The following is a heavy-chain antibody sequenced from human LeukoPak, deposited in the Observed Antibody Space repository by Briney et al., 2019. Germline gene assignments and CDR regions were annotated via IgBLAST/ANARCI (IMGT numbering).Heavy chain of an antibody. Sequence: SVKVSCKASGATFSSYAISWVRQAPGQGLEWMGGIIPIFGTANYAQKFQGRVAITADESTSTAYMELSSLRSEDTAVYYCARTREWSYYGSGHHDAFDIWGQGTMVTVSS. J-gene: IGHJ3*02. D-gene: IGHD3-10*01. V-gene: IGHV1-69*13. CDR1: GATFSSYA. CDR2: IIPIFGTA. CDR3: ARTREWSYYGSGHHDAFDI.